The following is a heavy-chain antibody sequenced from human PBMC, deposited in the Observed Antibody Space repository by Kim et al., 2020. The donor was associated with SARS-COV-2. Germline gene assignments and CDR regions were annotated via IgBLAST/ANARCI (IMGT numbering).Heavy chain of an antibody. D-gene: IGHD3-3*01. CDR3: ARDTNYDFWGGYSAAFDI. Sequence: NSRFTITRDNAKNSLYLQMNSLGDEDTAVYYCARDTNYDFWGGYSAAFDIWGQGTMVTVSS. J-gene: IGHJ3*02. V-gene: IGHV3-48*02.